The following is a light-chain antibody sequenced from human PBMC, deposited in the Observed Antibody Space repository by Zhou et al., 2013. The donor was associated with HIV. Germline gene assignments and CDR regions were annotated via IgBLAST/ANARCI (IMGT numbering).Light chain of an antibody. V-gene: IGKV3-15*01. J-gene: IGKJ4*01. CDR2: GAS. Sequence: EIVMTQSPATLSVSPGERATLSCRASQSVSSNLAWYQQKPGQAPRLLIYGASTRATGIPARFSGSGSGTDFTLTITRLEAEDFAVYYCQQYGNFPGVTFGGGTKVEDQT. CDR1: QSVSSN. CDR3: QQYGNFPGVT.